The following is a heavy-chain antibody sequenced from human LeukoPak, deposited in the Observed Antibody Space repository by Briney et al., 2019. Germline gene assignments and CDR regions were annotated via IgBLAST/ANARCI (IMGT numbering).Heavy chain of an antibody. CDR2: ISSSSSYI. CDR3: AKVKGTATPPEY. CDR1: GFTFSSYS. J-gene: IGHJ4*02. D-gene: IGHD2-21*02. Sequence: GGSLRLSCAASGFTFSSYSMNWVRQAPGKGLEWVSSISSSSSYIYYADSVKGRFTISRDNAKNSLYLQMNSLRAEDTAVYYCAKVKGTATPPEYWGQGTLVTVSS. V-gene: IGHV3-21*04.